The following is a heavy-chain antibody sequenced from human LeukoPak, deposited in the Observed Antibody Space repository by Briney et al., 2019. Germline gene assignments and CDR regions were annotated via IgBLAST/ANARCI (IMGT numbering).Heavy chain of an antibody. CDR3: ARDRVVVVPRRPYYGMDV. J-gene: IGHJ6*02. V-gene: IGHV3-21*01. CDR1: GFTFSSYS. Sequence: PGGSLRLSCAASGFTFSSYSMNWVRQAPGKGLGWVSSISSSSSYIYYADSMKGRFTISRDNAKNSLYLQMNSLRAEDTAVYYCARDRVVVVPRRPYYGMDVWGQGPTVTVSS. CDR2: ISSSSSYI. D-gene: IGHD2-2*01.